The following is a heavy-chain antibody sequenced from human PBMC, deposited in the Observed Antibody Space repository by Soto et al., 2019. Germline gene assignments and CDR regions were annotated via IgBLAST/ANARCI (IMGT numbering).Heavy chain of an antibody. CDR1: GFSFASFA. D-gene: IGHD3-3*01. V-gene: IGHV3-23*04. Sequence: DVRLAESGGGLVQPGGSLRLSCTTSGFSFASFAMTWLRQAPGKGLEWVATISGSDGKTYYADSVKGRFSISRDTSRNTLYLQMNSLRADDTAIYYCAKWSYLDYWGQGTRVTVSS. J-gene: IGHJ4*02. CDR2: ISGSDGKT. CDR3: AKWSYLDY.